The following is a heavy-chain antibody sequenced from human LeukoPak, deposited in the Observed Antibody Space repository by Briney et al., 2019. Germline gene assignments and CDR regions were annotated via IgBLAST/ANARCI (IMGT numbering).Heavy chain of an antibody. CDR3: ARNFDY. V-gene: IGHV4-61*02. J-gene: IGHJ4*02. Sequence: SQILSLTCTVSGGSISSGSYYWSWIRQPAGKGLEWIGRTHTSGSTNYNPSLKSRVTISVDTSKNQFSLKLSSVTAADTAVYYCARNFDYWGQGTLVTVSS. CDR2: THTSGST. CDR1: GGSISSGSYY.